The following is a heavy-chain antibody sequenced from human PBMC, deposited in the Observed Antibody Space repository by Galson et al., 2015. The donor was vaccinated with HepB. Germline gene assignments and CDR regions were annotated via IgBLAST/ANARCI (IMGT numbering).Heavy chain of an antibody. V-gene: IGHV1-18*04. CDR2: IRPDNGGT. J-gene: IGHJ1*01. Sequence: SVKISCKASGYTFTSFGISWVQQAPGQGLEWVGWIRPDNGGTNYAQNLQDRVTMSTDTSTSTAYMELRSLRYDDTAVYYCARGPYFGELTRILVLQHWGQGSLVTVSS. D-gene: IGHD3-10*01. CDR3: ARGPYFGELTRILVLQH. CDR1: GYTFTSFG.